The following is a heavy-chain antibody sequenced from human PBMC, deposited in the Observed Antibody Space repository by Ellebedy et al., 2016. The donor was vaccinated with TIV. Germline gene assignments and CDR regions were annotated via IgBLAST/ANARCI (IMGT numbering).Heavy chain of an antibody. CDR3: AKRSTDFAFDS. J-gene: IGHJ4*02. V-gene: IGHV3-23*01. CDR1: GFTFGFSFSRYA. D-gene: IGHD3/OR15-3a*01. CDR2: ISANGGTT. Sequence: GESLKISCAASGFTFGFSFSRYAMSWVRQAPGKGLEWVSIISANGGTTYYADSVKGRFTISRDNSKNTLFLQMSSLRAEDTAVYFCAKRSTDFAFDSWGQGTLVTVSS.